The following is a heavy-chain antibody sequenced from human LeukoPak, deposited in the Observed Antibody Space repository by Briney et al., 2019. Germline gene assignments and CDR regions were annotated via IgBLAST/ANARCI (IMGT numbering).Heavy chain of an antibody. V-gene: IGHV1-2*02. D-gene: IGHD2-2*01. CDR3: ARGLRAIYVVPAAYNWFDP. Sequence: ASVEVSCKASGYTFTGYYMHWVRQAPGQGLEWMGWINPNSGGTNYAQKFQGRVTMTRDTSISTAYMELSRLRSDDTAVYYCARGLRAIYVVPAAYNWFDPWGQGTLVTVSS. CDR2: INPNSGGT. J-gene: IGHJ5*02. CDR1: GYTFTGYY.